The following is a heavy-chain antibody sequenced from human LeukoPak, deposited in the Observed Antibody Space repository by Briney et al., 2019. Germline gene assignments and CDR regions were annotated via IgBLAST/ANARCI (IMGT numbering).Heavy chain of an antibody. J-gene: IGHJ4*02. CDR1: GYSFTSYW. Sequence: GESLKISCKGSGYSFTSYWIGWVRQMPGKGLEWMGIIYPGDSDTRYSPSFQGQVTISADKSISTAYLQWSSLKASDTAMYYCAKTSYSGSYLYYFDYWGQGTLVTVSS. CDR2: IYPGDSDT. V-gene: IGHV5-51*01. D-gene: IGHD1-26*01. CDR3: AKTSYSGSYLYYFDY.